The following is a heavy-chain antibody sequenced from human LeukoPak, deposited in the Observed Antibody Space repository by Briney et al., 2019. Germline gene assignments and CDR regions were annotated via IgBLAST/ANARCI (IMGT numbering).Heavy chain of an antibody. CDR2: INTNTGNP. V-gene: IGHV7-4-1*02. Sequence: ASVKVSCKASGYTFTSYAMNWVRQAPGQGLEWMGWINTNTGNPTYAQGFTGRFVFSLDPSVSTAYLQISSLKAEDTAVYYCARTHSTRHRYYYYMDVWGKGTTVTVSS. CDR1: GYTFTSYA. CDR3: ARTHSTRHRYYYYMDV. D-gene: IGHD5-18*01. J-gene: IGHJ6*03.